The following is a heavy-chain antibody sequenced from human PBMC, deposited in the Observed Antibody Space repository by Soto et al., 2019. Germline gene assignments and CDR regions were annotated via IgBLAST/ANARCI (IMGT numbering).Heavy chain of an antibody. J-gene: IGHJ4*02. V-gene: IGHV3-30*18. CDR1: GFTFSSYG. Sequence: QVQLVESGGGVVQPGRSLRLSCAASGFTFSSYGMHWVRQAPGKGLEWVAVISYDGSNKYYADSVKGRFTISRDNPKNTLYLQMNSLRAEDTAVYYCAKVGGGYCSGGSCPLGYWGQGTLVTVSS. CDR3: AKVGGGYCSGGSCPLGY. CDR2: ISYDGSNK. D-gene: IGHD2-15*01.